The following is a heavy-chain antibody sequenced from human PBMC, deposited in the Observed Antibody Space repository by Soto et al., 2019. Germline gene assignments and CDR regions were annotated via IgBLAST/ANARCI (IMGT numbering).Heavy chain of an antibody. D-gene: IGHD3-10*01. V-gene: IGHV4-59*01. CDR1: GGSISSYY. J-gene: IGHJ5*02. Sequence: KASETLSLTCTVSGGSISSYYWSWIRQPPGKGLEWIGYIYYSGSTNYNPSLKSRVTISVDTSKNQFSLKLSSVTAADTAVYYCARWFSITGEIAEPYNWFDPWGQGTLVTVSS. CDR3: ARWFSITGEIAEPYNWFDP. CDR2: IYYSGST.